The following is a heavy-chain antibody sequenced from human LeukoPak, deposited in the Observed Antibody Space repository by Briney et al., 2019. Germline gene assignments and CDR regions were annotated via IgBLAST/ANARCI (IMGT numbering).Heavy chain of an antibody. CDR2: ISYDGTKK. CDR1: GFTFRNYA. V-gene: IGHV3-30-3*01. J-gene: IGHJ4*02. D-gene: IGHD3-10*01. Sequence: TGGSLRLSCAASGFTFRNYAMHWVRQAPGKGLEWVAAISYDGTKKDYADSVKGQFTISRDNSKNTLYLQMNSLRAEDTAVYYCARDTAFSVIEMVRGIMDWGQGTLVSVSS. CDR3: ARDTAFSVIEMVRGIMD.